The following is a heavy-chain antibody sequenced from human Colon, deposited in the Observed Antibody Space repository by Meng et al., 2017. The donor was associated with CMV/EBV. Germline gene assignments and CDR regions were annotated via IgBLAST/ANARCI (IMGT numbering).Heavy chain of an antibody. D-gene: IGHD3-10*01. CDR3: TRGNTALWDSDS. Sequence: CTVSGVSVNPDNYSWSWIRQAPGKGLEFIGYVYYSGATNYNPFFKSRVTISIDTSKNQFSLRLTSVTAADTAVYFCTRGNTALWDSDSWGQGTLVTVSS. CDR1: GVSVNPDNYS. CDR2: VYYSGAT. J-gene: IGHJ4*02. V-gene: IGHV4-61*01.